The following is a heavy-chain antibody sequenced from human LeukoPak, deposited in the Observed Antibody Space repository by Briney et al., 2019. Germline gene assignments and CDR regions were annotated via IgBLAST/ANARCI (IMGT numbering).Heavy chain of an antibody. V-gene: IGHV5-51*01. J-gene: IGHJ4*02. Sequence: GESLKISCKGSGYSFTNYWIGWVRQMPGKGLEWMGIIYPGDSDTRYSPSFQGQVTISADKSISTAYLQWSSLKASDTAMYYCARSGYSYGSGPWYFDYWGQGTLVTVSS. CDR1: GYSFTNYW. CDR3: ARSGYSYGSGPWYFDY. D-gene: IGHD5-18*01. CDR2: IYPGDSDT.